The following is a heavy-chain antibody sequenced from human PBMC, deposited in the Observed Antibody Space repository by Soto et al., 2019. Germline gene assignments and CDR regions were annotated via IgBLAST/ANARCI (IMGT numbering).Heavy chain of an antibody. V-gene: IGHV1-69*06. Sequence: SVKVSCTASGGTFSSYAISWVRQAPGQGLEWMGGIIPIFGTANYAQKFQGRVTITADKSTSTAYMELSSLRSEDTAVYYCARAQQVAAQVGIWGQGTMVTVSS. CDR1: GGTFSSYA. CDR2: IIPIFGTA. J-gene: IGHJ3*02. D-gene: IGHD6-13*01. CDR3: ARAQQVAAQVGI.